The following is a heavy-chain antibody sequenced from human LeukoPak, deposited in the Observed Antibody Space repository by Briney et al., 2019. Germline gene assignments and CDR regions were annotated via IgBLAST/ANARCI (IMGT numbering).Heavy chain of an antibody. CDR3: ARVKGSGPPNWFDP. J-gene: IGHJ5*02. Sequence: SVKVSCKASGGTFSSYAISWVRQAPGQGLEWMGRIIPILGIANYAQKFQGRVTITADKSTSTAYMELSSLRSEDTAVYYCARVKGSGPPNWFDPWGQGTLVTVSS. V-gene: IGHV1-69*04. CDR1: GGTFSSYA. D-gene: IGHD2-15*01. CDR2: IIPILGIA.